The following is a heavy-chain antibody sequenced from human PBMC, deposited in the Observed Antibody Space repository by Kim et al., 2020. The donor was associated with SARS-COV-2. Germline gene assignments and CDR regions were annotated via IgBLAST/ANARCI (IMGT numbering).Heavy chain of an antibody. CDR3: AREWQGWFDP. V-gene: IGHV4-31*03. CDR1: GGSISSGGYY. J-gene: IGHJ5*02. Sequence: SETLSLTCTVSGGSISSGGYYWSWIRQHPGKGLEWIGYIYYSGSTYYNPSLKSRVTISVDTSKNQFSLKLSSVTAADTAGYYCAREWQGWFDPGGQGTLVTVSS. CDR2: IYYSGST.